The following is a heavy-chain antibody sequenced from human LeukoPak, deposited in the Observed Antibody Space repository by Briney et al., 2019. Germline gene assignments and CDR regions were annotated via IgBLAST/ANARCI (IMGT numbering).Heavy chain of an antibody. D-gene: IGHD3-10*01. CDR3: ARDFLGESGAGGH. Sequence: GVLRLSCAASGFTFSSYEMNWVRQAPGKGLEWVSYISSSGSTIYYADSVKGRFIISRDNAKNSLYLQINSLRVEDTAVYYCARDFLGESGAGGHWGQGTLVTVSP. CDR2: ISSSGSTI. CDR1: GFTFSSYE. V-gene: IGHV3-48*03. J-gene: IGHJ4*02.